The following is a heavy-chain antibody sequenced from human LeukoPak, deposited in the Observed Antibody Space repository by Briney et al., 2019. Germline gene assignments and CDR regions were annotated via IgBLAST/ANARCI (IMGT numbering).Heavy chain of an antibody. V-gene: IGHV1-24*01. J-gene: IGHJ6*04. CDR2: FDPEDGET. D-gene: IGHD3-16*01. CDR3: ATAGPRVWEMDV. CDR1: GYTLTELS. Sequence: GASVKVSCKVSGYTLTELSMHWGRQAPGKGLEWMGGFDPEDGETIYAQKFQGRVTMTEDTSTDTAYMELSSLRSEDTAVYYCATAGPRVWEMDVWGKGTTVTVSS.